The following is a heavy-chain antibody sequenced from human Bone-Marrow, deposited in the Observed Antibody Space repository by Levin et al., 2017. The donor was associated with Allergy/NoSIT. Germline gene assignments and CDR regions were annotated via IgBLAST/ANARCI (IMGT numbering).Heavy chain of an antibody. CDR2: IYHTGTT. CDR1: GASIGSNSW. CDR3: ATPGTPYAYDI. V-gene: IGHV4-4*02. Sequence: SETLSLTCAVSGASIGSNSWWTWVRQPPGKGLEWIGEIYHTGTTNYNPSLKSRVAISIDKSKTQFSLKLDSVTAADTAVYFCATPGTPYAYDIWGRGTMVTVSS. D-gene: IGHD3-10*01. J-gene: IGHJ3*02.